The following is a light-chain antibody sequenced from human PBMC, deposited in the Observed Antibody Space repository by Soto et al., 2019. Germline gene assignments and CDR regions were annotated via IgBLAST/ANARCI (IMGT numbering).Light chain of an antibody. CDR1: QGISSH. CDR3: QQLNSFPLT. CDR2: SAS. J-gene: IGKJ4*01. V-gene: IGKV1-9*01. Sequence: IKFIQSPSSLSASVGVRVTIACRASQGISSHLAWYQQEPGKAPKLLIYSASTLQSGVPSKFSGSGSGTDFTLTISSLQPEDFAVYYCQQLNSFPLTFGGGTKVDIK.